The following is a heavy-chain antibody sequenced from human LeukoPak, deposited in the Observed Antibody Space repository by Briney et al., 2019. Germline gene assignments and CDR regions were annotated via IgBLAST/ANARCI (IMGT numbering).Heavy chain of an antibody. V-gene: IGHV4-59*01. CDR1: GGSISSYY. CDR3: ARASSGFTRFDP. J-gene: IGHJ5*02. Sequence: SETLSLTCTVSGGSISSYYWSWIRQPPGKGLEWIGYIYYSGSTNYNPSLKSRVTISVDTSKNQFSLKLSSVTAADTAVYYCARASSGFTRFDPWGQETLVTVSS. CDR2: IYYSGST. D-gene: IGHD3-10*01.